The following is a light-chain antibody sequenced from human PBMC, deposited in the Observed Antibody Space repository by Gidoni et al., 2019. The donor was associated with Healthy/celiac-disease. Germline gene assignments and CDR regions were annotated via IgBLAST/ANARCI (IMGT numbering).Light chain of an antibody. Sequence: DIVMTQSPLSLPVTPGEPASISCRSSQSLLHSNGYNYLDWYLQKPGQSPQLLIYLGSNRAAGVPDRFSGRGSGTDFTLKISRVEAEDVGVYYCMQALQTRLTFGGXTKVEIK. CDR2: LGS. CDR1: QSLLHSNGYNY. CDR3: MQALQTRLT. J-gene: IGKJ4*01. V-gene: IGKV2-28*01.